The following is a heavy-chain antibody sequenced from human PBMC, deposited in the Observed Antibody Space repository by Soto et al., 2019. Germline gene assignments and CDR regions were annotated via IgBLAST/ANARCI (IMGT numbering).Heavy chain of an antibody. CDR3: ASSYYYDSSGTDY. CDR1: GYSFSSYC. J-gene: IGHJ4*02. V-gene: IGHV5-10-1*01. Sequence: GESLKISCKGSGYSFSSYCISRVRQMPGKGLEWMGRIDPSDSYTNYSPSFQGHVTISADKSISTAYLQWSSLKASDTAMYYCASSYYYDSSGTDYWGQRTLVTVSS. D-gene: IGHD3-22*01. CDR2: IDPSDSYT.